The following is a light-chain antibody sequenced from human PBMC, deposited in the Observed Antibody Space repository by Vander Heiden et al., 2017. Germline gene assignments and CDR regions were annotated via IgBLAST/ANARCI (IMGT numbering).Light chain of an antibody. Sequence: SYVLTQPPSVSVAPGQTARITCGGNNIGSKSVHWYQQKPGQAPVRGGEEDSDRPSGIPERFSGSNSGKTDTLKISRVEAGDQADDDGQVWDSRSDNWVFGGGTKLTVL. CDR2: EDS. J-gene: IGLJ2*01. V-gene: IGLV3-21*02. CDR1: NIGSKS. CDR3: QVWDSRSDNWV.